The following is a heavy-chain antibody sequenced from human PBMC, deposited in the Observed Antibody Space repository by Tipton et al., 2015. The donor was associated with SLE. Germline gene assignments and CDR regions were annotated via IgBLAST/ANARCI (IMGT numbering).Heavy chain of an antibody. J-gene: IGHJ3*02. CDR1: GGSVSSGSYY. D-gene: IGHD5-18*01. CDR3: ARDTQLWSHEYDGFDI. CDR2: IFYSGST. Sequence: TLSLTCTVSGGSVSSGSYYWSWIRQPPGKGLEWMGYIFYSGSTYYNPSLKSRVTISVDTSKNQFSLKLSSVTAADTAVYYCARDTQLWSHEYDGFDIWGQGTLVTVSS. V-gene: IGHV4-30-4*01.